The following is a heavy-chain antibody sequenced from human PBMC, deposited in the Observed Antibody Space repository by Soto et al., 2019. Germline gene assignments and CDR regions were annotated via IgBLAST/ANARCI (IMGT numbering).Heavy chain of an antibody. D-gene: IGHD3-16*01. CDR1: GAPITTTKW. CDR2: LSREGNR. Sequence: QEQPQESGPGLVKPSETLSLTCTVSGAPITTTKWWAWVRLPPGKALEWIGELSREGNRNSNPSLEGRFIMSLDQSKNHFSLKLTSVTAADTAIYYCATQTISHTWGVLGRGTSVTVSS. CDR3: ATQTISHTWGV. J-gene: IGHJ6*02. V-gene: IGHV4-4*02.